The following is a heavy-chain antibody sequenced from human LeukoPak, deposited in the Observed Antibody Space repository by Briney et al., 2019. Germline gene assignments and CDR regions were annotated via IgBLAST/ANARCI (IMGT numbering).Heavy chain of an antibody. CDR2: ISGSGDST. V-gene: IGHV3-23*01. Sequence: GGSLRLSCAASGFTFSNSAMSWVRQPPGKGLEWVSVISGSGDSTYYADSVKGRFTISRDNSKNMLYLQMNSLRAEDTAVYYCASTNYRGGTTGYDWFDPWGQGTLVTVSS. D-gene: IGHD5-24*01. CDR1: GFTFSNSA. J-gene: IGHJ5*02. CDR3: ASTNYRGGTTGYDWFDP.